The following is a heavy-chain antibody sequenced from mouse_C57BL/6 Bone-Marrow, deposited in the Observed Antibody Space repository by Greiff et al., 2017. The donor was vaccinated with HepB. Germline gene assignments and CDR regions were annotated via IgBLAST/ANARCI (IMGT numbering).Heavy chain of an antibody. Sequence: EVKLVESGGGLVKPGGSLKLSCAASGFTFSSYAMSWVRQTPEKRLEWVATISDGGSYTYYPDNVKGRFTISRDKAKNNLYLQMSHLKSEDTAMYYCARDRYYGSRRTWYFDVWGTGTTVTVSS. J-gene: IGHJ1*03. CDR1: GFTFSSYA. CDR2: ISDGGSYT. CDR3: ARDRYYGSRRTWYFDV. D-gene: IGHD1-1*01. V-gene: IGHV5-4*01.